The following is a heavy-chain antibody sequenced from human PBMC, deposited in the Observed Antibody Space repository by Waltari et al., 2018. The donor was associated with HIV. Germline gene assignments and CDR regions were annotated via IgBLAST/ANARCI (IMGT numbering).Heavy chain of an antibody. CDR1: GGTFNNYA. V-gene: IGHV1-69*01. CDR2: DIPILNKR. CDR3: ARGVYYDILTGPIMGYFDY. J-gene: IGHJ4*02. D-gene: IGHD3-9*01. Sequence: QVQLVQSGAEVKKPGSSVKVSCKASGGTFNNYAFIWVRQAPGQGLEWMGGDIPILNKRSDAQKFQGRVTIPADESTSTAYMELSSLRSEDTAVYYCARGVYYDILTGPIMGYFDYWGQGTLVTVSS.